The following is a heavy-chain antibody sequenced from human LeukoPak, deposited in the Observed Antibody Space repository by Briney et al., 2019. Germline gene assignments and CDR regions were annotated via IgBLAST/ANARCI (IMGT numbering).Heavy chain of an antibody. Sequence: ASVNVSCKASGYTFTSYYMHWVRQAPGQGLEWMGIINPTGGSTSYAQKFQGRVTMTRDKSTSTVSMELSSLRSEDTAVYYCARPESPGRTGPLVYWGGGTLVSVSS. CDR3: ARPESPGRTGPLVY. J-gene: IGHJ4*02. D-gene: IGHD1-14*01. CDR2: INPTGGST. V-gene: IGHV1-46*01. CDR1: GYTFTSYY.